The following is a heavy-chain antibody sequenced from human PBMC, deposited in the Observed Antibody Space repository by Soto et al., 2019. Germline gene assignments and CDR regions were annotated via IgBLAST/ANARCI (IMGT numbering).Heavy chain of an antibody. CDR1: GFTVSSNY. J-gene: IGHJ6*03. D-gene: IGHD5-12*01. Sequence: PGGSLRLSCAASGFTVSSNYMSWVRQAPGKGLEWVSVIYSGGSTYYADSVKCRFTISGHNSKNTLYLQMNSLRAEDTAVYYCARVISGYDFYYYYYMDVWGKGTTVTVSS. CDR3: ARVISGYDFYYYYYMDV. CDR2: IYSGGST. V-gene: IGHV3-53*04.